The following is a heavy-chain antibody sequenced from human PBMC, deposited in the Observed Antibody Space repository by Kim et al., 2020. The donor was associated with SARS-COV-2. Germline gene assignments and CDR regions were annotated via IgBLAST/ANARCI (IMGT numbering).Heavy chain of an antibody. Sequence: PSLKDRVPISVDTAKTQFSLNLSSVSAADTAVYYCARLVIAARPTLFDSWGQGTLVTVSS. CDR3: ARLVIAARPTLFDS. D-gene: IGHD6-6*01. V-gene: IGHV4-59*01. J-gene: IGHJ4*02.